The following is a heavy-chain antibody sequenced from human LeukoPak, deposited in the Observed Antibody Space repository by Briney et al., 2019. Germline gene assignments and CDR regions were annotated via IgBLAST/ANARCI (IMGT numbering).Heavy chain of an antibody. J-gene: IGHJ5*02. V-gene: IGHV3-23*01. D-gene: IGHD5-12*01. Sequence: GGSLRLSCVASGPIFNNYGMSWVRQAPGRGLEWISTISALSDHTYYADSVKGRFTISRDNSKNTLYLQMNSLRAEDTAVYYCAKRSGYEPGDEWFDPWGQGTLVTVSS. CDR1: GPIFNNYG. CDR3: AKRSGYEPGDEWFDP. CDR2: ISALSDHT.